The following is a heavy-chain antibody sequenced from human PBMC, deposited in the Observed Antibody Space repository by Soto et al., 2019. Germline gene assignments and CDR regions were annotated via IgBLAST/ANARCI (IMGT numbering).Heavy chain of an antibody. CDR3: HGYGY. J-gene: IGHJ4*02. CDR1: GFSVTANY. CDR2: IYSGGST. D-gene: IGHD5-18*01. V-gene: IGHV3-53*01. Sequence: EVQGVESGGGLIQPGGSLRLSCEVSGFSVTANYMSWVRQAPGKGLEWVSVIYSGGSTYYIDSVKGRFSISRDISQNTLYLQRNGLRVEDTAVYYCHGYGYWGQGNLVTVSA.